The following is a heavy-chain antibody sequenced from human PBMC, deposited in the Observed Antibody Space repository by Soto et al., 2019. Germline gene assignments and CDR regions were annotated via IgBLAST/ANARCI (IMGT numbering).Heavy chain of an antibody. CDR1: GGSISSYY. D-gene: IGHD6-19*01. Sequence: QVQLQESGPGLVKPSETLSLTCTVSGGSISSYYWSWIRQPPGKGLEWIGYIYYSGSTNYNPSLKSRVTRSVDTSKNQFPLKLNSVTAADTAVYYCARTYSSGWYYFDYWGQGTLVTVSS. CDR3: ARTYSSGWYYFDY. CDR2: IYYSGST. J-gene: IGHJ4*02. V-gene: IGHV4-59*08.